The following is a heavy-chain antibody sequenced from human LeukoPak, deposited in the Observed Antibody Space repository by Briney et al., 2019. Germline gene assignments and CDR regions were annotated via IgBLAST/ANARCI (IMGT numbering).Heavy chain of an antibody. J-gene: IGHJ3*01. D-gene: IGHD3-10*01. V-gene: IGHV4-59*08. CDR2: VFYSGGT. CDR1: GGSITGYF. Sequence: SETLSLTCTVSGGSITGYFWSWIRQPPGKGLEWIGYVFYSGGTLYNPSLESRVTMSVGTSKSQFSLELTSVTAADTAVYYCARHKSVSYVAFDLWGRGTMVTVSS. CDR3: ARHKSVSYVAFDL.